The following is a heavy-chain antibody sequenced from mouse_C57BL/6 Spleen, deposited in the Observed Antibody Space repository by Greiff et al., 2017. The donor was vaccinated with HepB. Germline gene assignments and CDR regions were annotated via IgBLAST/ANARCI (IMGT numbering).Heavy chain of an antibody. CDR2: IYPGGGYT. CDR1: GYTFTNYW. D-gene: IGHD1-1*01. CDR3: ARSYGSSYGYAMDY. J-gene: IGHJ4*01. V-gene: IGHV1-63*01. Sequence: VKLMESGAELVRPGTSVKMSCKASGYTFTNYWIGWAKQRPGHGLEWIGDIYPGGGYTNYNEKFKGKATLTADKSSSTAYMQFSSLTSEDSAIYYCARSYGSSYGYAMDYWGQGTSVTVSS.